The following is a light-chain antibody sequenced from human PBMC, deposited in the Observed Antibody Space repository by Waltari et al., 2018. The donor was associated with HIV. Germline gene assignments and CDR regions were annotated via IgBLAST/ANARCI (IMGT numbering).Light chain of an antibody. CDR1: QSVRANF. Sequence: IVLTQSPATLSLSPGETATLSCRARQSVRANFIAWYQCKPGQAHRLLIHGASDRAAGIPDRFSGGGSGTDFTLTISRLEPEDFAIYYCQQYGSSITFGGGTKVEIK. V-gene: IGKV3-20*01. CDR2: GAS. CDR3: QQYGSSIT. J-gene: IGKJ4*01.